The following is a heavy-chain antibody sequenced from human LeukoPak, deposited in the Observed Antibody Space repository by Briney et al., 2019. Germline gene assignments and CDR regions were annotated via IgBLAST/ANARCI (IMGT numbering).Heavy chain of an antibody. V-gene: IGHV4-34*01. CDR1: GGSFSGYY. D-gene: IGHD4-17*01. CDR2: INHSGST. CDR3: ARAYAYGDHVRKIGGRLNFDY. J-gene: IGHJ4*02. Sequence: PSETLSLTCAVYGGSFSGYYWGWIRQPPGKGLEWIGEINHSGSTNYNPSLKSRVTISVDTSKNQFSLKLSSVTAADTAVYYCARAYAYGDHVRKIGGRLNFDYWGQGTLVTVSS.